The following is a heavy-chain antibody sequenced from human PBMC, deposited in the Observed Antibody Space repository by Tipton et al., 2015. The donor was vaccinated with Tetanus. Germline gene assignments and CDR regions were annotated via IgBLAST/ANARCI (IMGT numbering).Heavy chain of an antibody. Sequence: CAASGFTVSSNYMSWVRQAPGKGLEWVSVIYSGGSTYYADSVKGRFTISRDNSKNTLYLQMNSLRAEDTAVYYCARVPPAGDYYYGMDVWGQGTTVTVSS. J-gene: IGHJ6*02. D-gene: IGHD2-2*01. CDR2: IYSGGST. CDR1: GFTVSSNY. CDR3: ARVPPAGDYYYGMDV. V-gene: IGHV3-53*01.